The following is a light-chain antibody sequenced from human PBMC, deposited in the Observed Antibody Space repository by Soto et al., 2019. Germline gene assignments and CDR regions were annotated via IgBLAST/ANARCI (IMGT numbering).Light chain of an antibody. CDR2: EVT. CDR3: CSYAGNSEV. J-gene: IGLJ1*01. Sequence: QSVLTQPASVSGSPGQSITIPGTGTSFDVGGYNLVSWYQQHPGKAPKLMIYEVTERPSGVSNRFSGSKSGNTASLTISGLQPDDEADYYCCSYAGNSEVFGTGTKVTGL. CDR1: SFDVGGYNL. V-gene: IGLV2-23*02.